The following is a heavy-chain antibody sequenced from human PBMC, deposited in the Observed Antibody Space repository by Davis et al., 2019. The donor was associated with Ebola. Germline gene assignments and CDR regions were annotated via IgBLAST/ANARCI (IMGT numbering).Heavy chain of an antibody. CDR2: IIGSGGST. Sequence: GESLKISCAGSGFIFSNYAMNWVRQTPGKGLEWVSGIIGSGGSTYYADSVKGRFTISRDNAKNTLYLQMNSLRAEDTAVYYCARRQAAATRYYYYYGMDVWGQGTTVTVSS. CDR1: GFIFSNYA. D-gene: IGHD2-15*01. V-gene: IGHV3-23*01. CDR3: ARRQAAATRYYYYYGMDV. J-gene: IGHJ6*02.